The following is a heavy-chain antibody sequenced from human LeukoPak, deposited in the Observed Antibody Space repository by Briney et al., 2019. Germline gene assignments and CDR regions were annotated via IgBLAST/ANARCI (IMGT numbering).Heavy chain of an antibody. J-gene: IGHJ4*02. V-gene: IGHV6-1*01. Sequence: SQTLSLTCAISGDSFSSNSVWNWIRPSPSRGLEWLGRTYYRSKWYNEYAISVKSRINITPDTSKNLFSLQLNFVTPEDTAVYYCARGYNDYTPSFDYWGQGILVTVSS. CDR3: ARGYNDYTPSFDY. CDR1: GDSFSSNSV. D-gene: IGHD4-11*01. CDR2: TYYRSKWYN.